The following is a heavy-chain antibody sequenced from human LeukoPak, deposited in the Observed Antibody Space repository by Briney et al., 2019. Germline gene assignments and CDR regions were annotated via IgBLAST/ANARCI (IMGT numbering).Heavy chain of an antibody. CDR3: AKRGPSVTTESYYFDY. D-gene: IGHD4-17*01. Sequence: GGSLRLSCAASGFTFDDYGMSWVRQAPGKGLEWLSSISGSGDSTYYADSVKGRFTISRDNSKNTLYLQMNSLRAEDTAIYYCAKRGPSVTTESYYFDYWGQGSLVPVSS. V-gene: IGHV3-23*01. CDR1: GFTFDDYG. J-gene: IGHJ4*02. CDR2: ISGSGDST.